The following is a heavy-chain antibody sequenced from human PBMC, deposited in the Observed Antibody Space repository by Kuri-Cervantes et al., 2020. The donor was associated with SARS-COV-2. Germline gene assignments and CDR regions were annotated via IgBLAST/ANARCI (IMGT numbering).Heavy chain of an antibody. Sequence: GSLRLSCAASGFTFSSYSMNWVRQAPGKGLEWIGGINHRGDTYYNPSLEGRVTISRDTSENKFSLRLSSVIAADTAVYYCARGINGYFFFYYLDVWGKGTTVTVSS. CDR1: GFTFSSYS. J-gene: IGHJ6*03. CDR3: ARGINGYFFFYYLDV. V-gene: IGHV4-34*01. CDR2: INHRGDT. D-gene: IGHD3-22*01.